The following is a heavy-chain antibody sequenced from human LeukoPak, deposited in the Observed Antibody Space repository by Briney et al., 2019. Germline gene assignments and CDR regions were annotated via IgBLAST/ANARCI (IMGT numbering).Heavy chain of an antibody. Sequence: SETLSLTCTVSGGSISSYYWSWIRQPPGKGLEWIGYIYYSGSTNYNPSLKSRVTISVDTSKNQFSLKLSSVTAADTAVYYCARVADYYDSSGYLHAEYFQHWGQGTLVTVSS. CDR2: IYYSGST. V-gene: IGHV4-59*01. CDR1: GGSISSYY. CDR3: ARVADYYDSSGYLHAEYFQH. J-gene: IGHJ1*01. D-gene: IGHD3-22*01.